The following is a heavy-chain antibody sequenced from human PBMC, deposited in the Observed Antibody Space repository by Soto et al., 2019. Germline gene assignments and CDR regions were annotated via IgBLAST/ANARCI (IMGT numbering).Heavy chain of an antibody. D-gene: IGHD3-3*01. V-gene: IGHV4-39*01. CDR2: IYFRGNT. CDR3: ARGCSLPRITIFGVVIPTDDGYYYMDV. J-gene: IGHJ6*03. Sequence: SETLSLTCSVSGDSINSDKYYWGWIRQPPGKGLEWIGSIYFRGNTYYNPSLQTRVTISLDKSKSQFSLKLSSVTAADTAVYYCARGCSLPRITIFGVVIPTDDGYYYMDVWGKGTTVTVSS. CDR1: GDSINSDKYY.